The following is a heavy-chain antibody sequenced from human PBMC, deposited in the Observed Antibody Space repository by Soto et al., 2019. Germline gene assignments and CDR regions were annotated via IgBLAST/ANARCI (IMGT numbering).Heavy chain of an antibody. V-gene: IGHV3-53*04. CDR3: ARDYRLELREAYYYMDV. J-gene: IGHJ6*03. Sequence: VGSLRLSCAASGFTVSSNYMSWVRQAPGKGLEWVSVIYSGGSTYYADSVKGRFTISRHNSKNTLYLQMNSLRAEDTAVYYCARDYRLELREAYYYMDVWGKGTTVTVSS. D-gene: IGHD1-7*01. CDR1: GFTVSSNY. CDR2: IYSGGST.